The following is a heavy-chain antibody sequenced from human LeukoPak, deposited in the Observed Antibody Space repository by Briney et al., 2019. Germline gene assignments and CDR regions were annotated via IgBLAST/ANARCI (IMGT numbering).Heavy chain of an antibody. CDR2: INQSGST. CDR1: GGSFSGYY. D-gene: IGHD2-2*01. V-gene: IGHV4-34*01. Sequence: PSETLSLTCAVYGGSFSGYYWSWIRQPPGKGLEWIGEINQSGSTNYNPSLKSRVTISVDTSKNQFSLKLSSVTAADTAVYYCARYCSSTSCYVGFDYWGQGTLVTVS. CDR3: ARYCSSTSCYVGFDY. J-gene: IGHJ4*02.